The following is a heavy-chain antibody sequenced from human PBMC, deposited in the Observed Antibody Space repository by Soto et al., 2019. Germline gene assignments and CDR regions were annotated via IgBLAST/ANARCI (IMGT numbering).Heavy chain of an antibody. D-gene: IGHD3-10*01. J-gene: IGHJ5*02. CDR1: GGTFSCYT. Sequence: GASVKVSCKASGGTFSCYTISWVRQAPGQGLEWMGRIIPILGIANYAQKFQGRVTITADKSTSTAYMELSSLRSEDTAVYYCARDDYYGSGSLRKFDPWGQGTLVTVSS. CDR3: ARDDYYGSGSLRKFDP. V-gene: IGHV1-69*04. CDR2: IIPILGIA.